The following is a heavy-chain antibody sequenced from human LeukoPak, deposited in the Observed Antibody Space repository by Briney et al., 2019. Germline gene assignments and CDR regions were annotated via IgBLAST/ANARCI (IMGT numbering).Heavy chain of an antibody. J-gene: IGHJ6*02. CDR2: IYYSGST. D-gene: IGHD3-10*01. V-gene: IGHV4-30-4*08. CDR3: ARDLTMVRGLYGMDV. CDR1: GGSISSGGYY. Sequence: SETLSLTCTVSGGSISSGGYYWSWIRQHPGKGLEWIGYIYYSGSTYYNPSLKSRVTISVDTSKNQFSLKLSSVTAADTAVYYCARDLTMVRGLYGMDVWGQGTTVTVSS.